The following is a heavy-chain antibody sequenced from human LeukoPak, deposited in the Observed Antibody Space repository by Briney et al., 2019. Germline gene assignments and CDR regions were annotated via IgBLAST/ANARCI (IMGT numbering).Heavy chain of an antibody. D-gene: IGHD6-13*01. Sequence: GSLRLSCAASGFYFSTYVMGWIRQPPGKGLEWIGSIYYSGSTYYNPSLKSRVTISVDTSKNQFSLKLSSVTAADTAVYYCARGSSWYYFDYWGQGTLVTVSS. CDR2: IYYSGST. J-gene: IGHJ4*02. V-gene: IGHV4-39*07. CDR1: GFYFSTYV. CDR3: ARGSSWYYFDY.